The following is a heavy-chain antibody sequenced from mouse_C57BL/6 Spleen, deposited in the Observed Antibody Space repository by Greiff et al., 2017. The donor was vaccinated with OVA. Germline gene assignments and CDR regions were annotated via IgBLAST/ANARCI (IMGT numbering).Heavy chain of an antibody. CDR3: ARDYSKKWYFDY. Sequence: EVKLVESGGGLVKPGGSLKLSCAASGFTFSSYAMSWVRQTPEKRLEWVATISDGGSYTYYPDNVKGRFTISRDNAKNKLYLQMSHLKSEDTAMYYCARDYSKKWYFDYWGQGTTLTVSS. D-gene: IGHD2-5*01. J-gene: IGHJ2*01. CDR1: GFTFSSYA. CDR2: ISDGGSYT. V-gene: IGHV5-4*01.